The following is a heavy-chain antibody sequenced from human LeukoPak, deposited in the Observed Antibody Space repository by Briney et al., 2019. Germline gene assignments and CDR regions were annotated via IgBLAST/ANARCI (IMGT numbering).Heavy chain of an antibody. CDR1: GGSISSSSYY. D-gene: IGHD5-18*01. V-gene: IGHV4-39*07. J-gene: IGHJ4*02. CDR2: IYYSRSTT. CDR3: ARLRVRGYGYGPWEGPTWLGY. Sequence: SETLSLTCTVSGGSISSSSYYWGWIRRPQGEGLEWIGSIYYSRSTTYYNPSLKSRVSISVDTSKNQLSLKLSSVTAADTAVYYCARLRVRGYGYGPWEGPTWLGYWGQGTLVTVSS.